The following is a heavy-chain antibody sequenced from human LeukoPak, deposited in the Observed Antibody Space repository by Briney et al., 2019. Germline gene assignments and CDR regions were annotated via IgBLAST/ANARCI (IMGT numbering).Heavy chain of an antibody. J-gene: IGHJ3*02. V-gene: IGHV1-46*01. D-gene: IGHD3-22*01. Sequence: ASVKVSCKASGYTFTSYYMHWVRQAPGQGLEWMGIINPSGGSTSYAQKFQGRVTMTRDMSTSTVYMELSSLRSEDTAVYYCARVGYYDSSGLRGAFDIWGQGTVVTVSS. CDR3: ARVGYYDSSGLRGAFDI. CDR1: GYTFTSYY. CDR2: INPSGGST.